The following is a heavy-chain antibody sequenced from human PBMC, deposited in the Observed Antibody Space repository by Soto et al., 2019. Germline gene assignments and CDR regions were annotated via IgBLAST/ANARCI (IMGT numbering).Heavy chain of an antibody. CDR2: ISWNSGTI. D-gene: IGHD2-15*01. CDR3: AKIRGVVVANDAFDI. J-gene: IGHJ3*02. V-gene: IGHV3-9*01. Sequence: EVQLVESGGGLVQPGRSLRLSCAASGFTFDDYAMHWVRQAPGKGLEWVSGISWNSGTIGYADSVKGRFTISRDNAKNPLYLKMNSLRAEDTAFYYCAKIRGVVVANDAFDIWGQGTMVTVSS. CDR1: GFTFDDYA.